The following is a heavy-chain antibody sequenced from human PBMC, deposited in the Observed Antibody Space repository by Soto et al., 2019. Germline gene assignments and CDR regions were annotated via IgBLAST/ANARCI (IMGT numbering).Heavy chain of an antibody. Sequence: GGSLRLSCAASGFTFSSYGMHWVRQAPGKGLEWVAVISYDGSNKYYADSVKGRFTISRDNSKNTLYLQMNSLRAEDTAVYYCAKAMAATYYYGMDVWGQGTTVTVSS. CDR3: AKAMAATYYYGMDV. CDR1: GFTFSSYG. CDR2: ISYDGSNK. J-gene: IGHJ6*02. V-gene: IGHV3-30*18. D-gene: IGHD6-19*01.